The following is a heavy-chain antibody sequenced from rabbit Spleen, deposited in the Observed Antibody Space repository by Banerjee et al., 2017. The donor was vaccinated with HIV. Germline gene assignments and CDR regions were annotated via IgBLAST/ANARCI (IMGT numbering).Heavy chain of an antibody. CDR1: GFSFSSNDY. D-gene: IGHD1-1*01. Sequence: QSLEESGGGLVQPEGSLALTCKASGFSFSSNDYICWVRQAPGKGLEWISCIAGSSSGFTYFATWAKGRFTCSKTSSTTVTLQMTRLTAADTATYFCARDTSSSFSSYGMDLWGPGTLVTVS. V-gene: IGHV1S40*01. CDR2: IAGSSSGFT. J-gene: IGHJ6*01. CDR3: ARDTSSSFSSYGMDL.